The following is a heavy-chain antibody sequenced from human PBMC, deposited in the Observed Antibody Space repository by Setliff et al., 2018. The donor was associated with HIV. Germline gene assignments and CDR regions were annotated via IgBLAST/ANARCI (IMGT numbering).Heavy chain of an antibody. Sequence: SETLSLTCTVSGGSVSSGSYYWSWIRQPPGKGLEWIGYIYYSGSTKHNPSLKSRVTISLATSKNQFSLKLTSVTAADTAVYYCARYSPRGYTLTGPYWGQGTLVTVSS. D-gene: IGHD6-25*01. CDR3: ARYSPRGYTLTGPY. V-gene: IGHV4-61*01. CDR1: GGSVSSGSYY. CDR2: IYYSGST. J-gene: IGHJ4*02.